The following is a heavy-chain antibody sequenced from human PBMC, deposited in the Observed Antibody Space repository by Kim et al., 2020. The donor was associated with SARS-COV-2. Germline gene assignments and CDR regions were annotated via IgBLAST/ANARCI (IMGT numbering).Heavy chain of an antibody. D-gene: IGHD6-19*01. J-gene: IGHJ4*02. CDR2: INHSGST. V-gene: IGHV4-34*01. CDR3: ARGGRQWLVRPLFYYFGY. CDR1: GGSFSGYY. Sequence: SETLSLTCAVYGGSFSGYYWSWIRQPPGKGLEWIGEINHSGSTNYNPSLKSRVTISVDTSKNQFSLKLSSVTAADTAVYYCARGGRQWLVRPLFYYFGYWGKGTLVTVPS.